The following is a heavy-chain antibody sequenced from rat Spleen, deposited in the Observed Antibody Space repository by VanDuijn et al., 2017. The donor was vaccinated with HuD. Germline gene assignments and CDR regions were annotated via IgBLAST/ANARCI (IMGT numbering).Heavy chain of an antibody. CDR3: ARHPTYYGFDGDWLAC. Sequence: EVQLVESGGGLVQPGRSLKLSCVASGFTFTNYGMHWIRQAPTNGLEWVATISYDGGSTNSRDSVKGRFTISRDNAKSTLYLQMDSLRSEDTATYYCARHPTYYGFDGDWLACWGQGVMVTVSS. J-gene: IGHJ2*01. CDR2: ISYDGGST. CDR1: GFTFTNYG. D-gene: IGHD1-9*01. V-gene: IGHV5-19*01.